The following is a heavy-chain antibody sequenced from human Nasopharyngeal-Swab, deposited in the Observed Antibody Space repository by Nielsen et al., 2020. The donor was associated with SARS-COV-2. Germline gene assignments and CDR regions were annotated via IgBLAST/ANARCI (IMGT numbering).Heavy chain of an antibody. Sequence: SQTLSLTCAISWDSVSSHSAGWNSLRQSPSRGLEWLGRTLYRSKWYNDYAESVKSRIAVNPDTSKNQFSLQLNSVTPEDTAVYYCARGRDFSFDSWGQGTLVTASS. D-gene: IGHD3-3*01. V-gene: IGHV6-1*01. CDR3: ARGRDFSFDS. CDR1: WDSVSSHSAG. J-gene: IGHJ4*02. CDR2: TLYRSKWYN.